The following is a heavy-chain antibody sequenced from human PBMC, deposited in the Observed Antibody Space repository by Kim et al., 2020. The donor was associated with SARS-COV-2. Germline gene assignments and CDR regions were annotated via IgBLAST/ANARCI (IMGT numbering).Heavy chain of an antibody. V-gene: IGHV6-1*01. D-gene: IGHD5-12*01. Sequence: SQTLSLTCVISGDRVSSDGAAWNWIRQSPSRGLEWLGRTYYRSKWYYDYEDSVKSRITINPDTSKNQFSLQLKSVTPEDTAMYYCARDHQYSIDYWGQGTLVTVSS. CDR2: TYYRSKWYY. J-gene: IGHJ4*02. CDR1: GDRVSSDGAA. CDR3: ARDHQYSIDY.